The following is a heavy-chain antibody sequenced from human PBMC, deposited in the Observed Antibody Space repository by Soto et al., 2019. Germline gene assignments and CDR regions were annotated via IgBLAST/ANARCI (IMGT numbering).Heavy chain of an antibody. CDR3: AAACSTSGGYYGMDV. CDR2: IVVGSGHT. Sequence: QMQLVQSGPEVKKPGTSVKVSCKTSGFTFTSSAMQWVRQARGQRLEWIGWIVVGSGHTNYAEKFQERVTITRDMSTSTAYMELSSLRSEDTAMYYCAAACSTSGGYYGMDVWGQGTTVTVSS. D-gene: IGHD2-2*01. J-gene: IGHJ6*02. V-gene: IGHV1-58*02. CDR1: GFTFTSSA.